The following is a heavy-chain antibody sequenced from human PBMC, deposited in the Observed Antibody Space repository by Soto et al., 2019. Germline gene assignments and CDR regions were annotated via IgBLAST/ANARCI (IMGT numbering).Heavy chain of an antibody. CDR3: AREGGLLYSSSWFQALLDAFDI. CDR2: TYYRSKWYN. V-gene: IGHV6-1*01. CDR1: GDSVSSNSAA. J-gene: IGHJ3*02. Sequence: SQTLSLTCAISGDSVSSNSAAWNWIRQSPSRGLEWLGRTYYRSKWYNDYAVSVKSRITINPDTSKNQFSLQLNSVTPEDTAVYYCAREGGLLYSSSWFQALLDAFDIWGQGTMVTVSS. D-gene: IGHD6-13*01.